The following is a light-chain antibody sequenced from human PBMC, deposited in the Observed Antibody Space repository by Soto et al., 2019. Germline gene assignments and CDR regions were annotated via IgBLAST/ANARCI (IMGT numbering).Light chain of an antibody. CDR2: KTS. CDR3: HQYNSYWT. CDR1: RDISNY. V-gene: IGKV1-5*03. Sequence: QMTQSPASLSSSVGGRVTITCQASRDISNYLNWYQQKPGKAPKLLIYKTSILENGVPSRFSGSGSGTEFTLSISSLQPDDFATYYCHQYNSYWTFGQGTKVDIK. J-gene: IGKJ1*01.